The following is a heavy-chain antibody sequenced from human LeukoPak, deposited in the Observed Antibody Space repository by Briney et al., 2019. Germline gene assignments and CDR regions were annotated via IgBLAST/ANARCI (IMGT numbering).Heavy chain of an antibody. Sequence: GRSLRLSCAASGFIFSSYGMHWVRQAPGKGLEWVAVIWYDGSNKYYADSVKGRFTISRDNSKNTLYLQMNSLRAEDTAVYYCARAHYYGSGSYYQYFQHWGQGTLVTVSS. CDR2: IWYDGSNK. J-gene: IGHJ1*01. CDR1: GFIFSSYG. CDR3: ARAHYYGSGSYYQYFQH. V-gene: IGHV3-33*01. D-gene: IGHD3-10*01.